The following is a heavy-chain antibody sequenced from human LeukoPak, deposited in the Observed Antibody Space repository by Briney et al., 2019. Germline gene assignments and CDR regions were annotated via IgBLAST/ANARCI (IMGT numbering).Heavy chain of an antibody. J-gene: IGHJ4*02. V-gene: IGHV3-7*05. CDR2: IKKDGSEK. CDR1: TLPLNNYW. D-gene: IGHD6-13*01. CDR3: ASRAGYTGSWSAFDY. Sequence: RPGGPLRLSCRASTLPLNNYWMSWVRQATGKGLEGGANIKKDGSEKYQVDSVKGRFTISRDNAKHSLYLQMNSLRAEDTAVYYCASRAGYTGSWSAFDYWGQGTLVTVSS.